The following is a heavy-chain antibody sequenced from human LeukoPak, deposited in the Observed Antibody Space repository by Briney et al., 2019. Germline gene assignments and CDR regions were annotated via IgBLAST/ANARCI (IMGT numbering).Heavy chain of an antibody. CDR2: IYYSGST. CDR1: GSSISSHY. Sequence: SETLSLTCTVSGSSISSHYWSWIRQPPGKGLEWIGYIYYSGSTNYNPSLKSRVTISVDTSKNQFSLKLSSVTAADTAVYYCARGNHYDFWSGYYRDYYYYMDVWGKGTTVTVSS. J-gene: IGHJ6*03. D-gene: IGHD3-3*01. CDR3: ARGNHYDFWSGYYRDYYYYMDV. V-gene: IGHV4-59*11.